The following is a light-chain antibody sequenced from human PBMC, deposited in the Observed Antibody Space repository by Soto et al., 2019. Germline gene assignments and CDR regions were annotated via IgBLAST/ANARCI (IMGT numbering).Light chain of an antibody. CDR1: QSITSW. Sequence: DIQMTQSPSTQPASVGDRVTITCRASQSITSWLAWYQQKPGKAPKLLISKASTLKSGVPPRFSGSGSGTEFTLTISSLQPDDFATYYCQQYNSYPWTFGQGTKVEIK. V-gene: IGKV1-5*03. CDR3: QQYNSYPWT. CDR2: KAS. J-gene: IGKJ1*01.